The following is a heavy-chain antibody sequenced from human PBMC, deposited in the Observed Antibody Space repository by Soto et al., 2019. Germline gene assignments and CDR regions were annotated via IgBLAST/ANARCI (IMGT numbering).Heavy chain of an antibody. CDR1: GFTFSNYA. CDR2: ISYSESNT. CDR3: ANAIDGDLVDYYYGMDV. V-gene: IGHV3-23*05. J-gene: IGHJ6*02. Sequence: GGSLRLSCASSGFTFSNYAMSLVRQAPGEGLEWVSTISYSESNTYYADSVKGRFTISRDNSKNTLYLQMNSLRAEDTAVYYCANAIDGDLVDYYYGMDVWGQGTTVTVSS. D-gene: IGHD4-17*01.